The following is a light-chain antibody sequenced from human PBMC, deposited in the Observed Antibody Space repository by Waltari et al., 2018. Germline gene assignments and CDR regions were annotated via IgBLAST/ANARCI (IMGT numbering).Light chain of an antibody. CDR3: QQYRDTPYT. Sequence: DIVMTQSPDFLPVSLGERATINCTSRRGVLSSSNNKNYLAWYQHKAGQPPKLLIYWASTRHSGVPDRFSGSGTGTDFTLTISSLQTEDVATYYCQQYRDTPYTFGQGTNLEI. CDR1: RGVLSSSNNKNY. CDR2: WAS. V-gene: IGKV4-1*01. J-gene: IGKJ2*01.